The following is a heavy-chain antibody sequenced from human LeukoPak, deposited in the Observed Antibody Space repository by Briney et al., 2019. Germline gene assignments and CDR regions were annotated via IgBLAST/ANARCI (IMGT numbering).Heavy chain of an antibody. J-gene: IGHJ4*02. CDR3: AKSRSSGSSSSNY. CDR2: ITWNSGSI. D-gene: IGHD6-13*01. V-gene: IGHV3-9*01. CDR1: GFNFDEYA. Sequence: GGSLRLSCAASGFNFDEYAMHWVRQAPGKGLEWVSGITWNSGSIGYADSVKGRFTISRDNSNNTLFLQMNSLRAEDTALYYCAKSRSSGSSSSNYWGQGTLVTVSS.